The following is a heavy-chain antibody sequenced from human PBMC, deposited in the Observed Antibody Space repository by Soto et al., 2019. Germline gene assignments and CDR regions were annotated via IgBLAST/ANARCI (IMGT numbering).Heavy chain of an antibody. CDR3: ARGSVMSPSYYGSGSYSFDY. J-gene: IGHJ4*02. Sequence: TLSLTCAVSGGSISSNKWWSWVRQPPGKGLEWIGEIYHSGSTNYNPSLKSRVSLSVDKSKNHFSLKLNSVTAADTAVYYCARGSVMSPSYYGSGSYSFDYWGQGALVTVSS. CDR2: IYHSGST. CDR1: GGSISSNKW. D-gene: IGHD3-10*01. V-gene: IGHV4-4*02.